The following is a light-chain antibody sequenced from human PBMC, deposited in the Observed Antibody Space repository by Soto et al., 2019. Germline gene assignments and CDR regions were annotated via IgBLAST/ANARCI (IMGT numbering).Light chain of an antibody. CDR1: QTLNSY. V-gene: IGKV1-39*01. J-gene: IGKJ2*01. Sequence: DLQMTQSPSSLPASVGDRVTITCRASQTLNSYLNWYQQKSPKAPKLLIYAASRLQSGVPSRFNGSGTTTDFTLTIASLQPEDFATYFCQQSFSTPPTFGQGTKL. CDR3: QQSFSTPPT. CDR2: AAS.